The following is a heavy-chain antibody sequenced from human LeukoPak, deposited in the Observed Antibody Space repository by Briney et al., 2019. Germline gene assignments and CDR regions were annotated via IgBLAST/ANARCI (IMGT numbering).Heavy chain of an antibody. CDR3: ARIPLYYDILTGSLY. Sequence: GGSLRLPCAASGFTFSSYSMNWVRQAPGKGLEWVSSISSSSSYIYYADSVKGRFTISRDNAKNSLYLQMNSLRAEDTAVYYCARIPLYYDILTGSLYWGQGTLVTVSS. J-gene: IGHJ4*02. CDR2: ISSSSSYI. CDR1: GFTFSSYS. D-gene: IGHD3-9*01. V-gene: IGHV3-21*01.